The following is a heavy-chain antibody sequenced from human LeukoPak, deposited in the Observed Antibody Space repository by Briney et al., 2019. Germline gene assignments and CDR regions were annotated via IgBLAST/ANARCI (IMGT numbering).Heavy chain of an antibody. Sequence: GGSLRLSCAVSGFFFRIYSMSWVRQAPGGGLEWVASVRGMGTNAIYAVSVKGRFTISRDNSENSLYLQMNSLGAEDTAVYYCAKDFTYYDFWSFYPTPSYYNMDVWGKGTTVTVSS. CDR1: GFFFRIYS. V-gene: IGHV3-23*01. CDR2: VRGMGTNA. D-gene: IGHD3-3*01. CDR3: AKDFTYYDFWSFYPTPSYYNMDV. J-gene: IGHJ6*03.